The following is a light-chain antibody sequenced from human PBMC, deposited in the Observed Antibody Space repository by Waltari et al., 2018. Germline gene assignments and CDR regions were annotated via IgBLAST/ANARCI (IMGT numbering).Light chain of an antibody. CDR2: KAS. J-gene: IGKJ2*01. Sequence: IQVIQSPSTLSASVGDTVTISCRVSHRINIWLAWYQQKPGKAPKHLINKASTLEDGVPSRFRGSGSGTEFTLTIKSLQPDDFGTYFCQQFDTDVTFGQGTKVEI. V-gene: IGKV1-5*01. CDR3: QQFDTDVT. CDR1: HRINIW.